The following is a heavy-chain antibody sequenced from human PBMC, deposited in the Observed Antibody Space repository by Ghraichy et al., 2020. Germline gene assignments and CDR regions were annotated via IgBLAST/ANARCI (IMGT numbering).Heavy chain of an antibody. J-gene: IGHJ6*02. Sequence: LSLTCAASGFTFSSYWMHWVRQAPGKGLVWVSRINSDGSSTSYADSVKGRFTISRDNAKNTLYLQMNSLRAEDTAVYYCASPAALLGMDVWGQGTTVTVSS. D-gene: IGHD2-2*01. V-gene: IGHV3-74*01. CDR2: INSDGSST. CDR1: GFTFSSYW. CDR3: ASPAALLGMDV.